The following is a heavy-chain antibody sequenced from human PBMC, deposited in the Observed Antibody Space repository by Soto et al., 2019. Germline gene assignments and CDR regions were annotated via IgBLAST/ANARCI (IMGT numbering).Heavy chain of an antibody. J-gene: IGHJ4*02. Sequence: EGTMRLSCAASGFTFSMYLMHWVRQVRGKGPEWVSRINDDGISTNYADSVKGRFTISRDNAKNTLYLQMNDLRAEDTAVYYCTRGPRPTSTCTGPLWGEGTM. CDR1: GFTFSMYL. D-gene: IGHD3-10*02. CDR3: TRGPRPTSTCTGPL. V-gene: IGHV3-74*01. CDR2: INDDGIST.